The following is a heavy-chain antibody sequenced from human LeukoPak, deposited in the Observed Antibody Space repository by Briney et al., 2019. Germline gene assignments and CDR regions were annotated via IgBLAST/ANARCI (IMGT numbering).Heavy chain of an antibody. J-gene: IGHJ3*02. CDR3: ARQDIVVVPAPVGAFDI. Sequence: PSETLSLTCAVSGGSISSSNWWSWVRQPPGKGLEWIGEIYHSGSTNYNPSLKSRVTISVDKSKNQFSLKLSSVTAADTAVYYCARQDIVVVPAPVGAFDIWGQGTMVTVSS. D-gene: IGHD2-2*01. V-gene: IGHV4-4*02. CDR2: IYHSGST. CDR1: GGSISSSNW.